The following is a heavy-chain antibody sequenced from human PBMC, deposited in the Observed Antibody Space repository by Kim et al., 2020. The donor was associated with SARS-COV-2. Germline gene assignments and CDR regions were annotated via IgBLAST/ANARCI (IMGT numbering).Heavy chain of an antibody. Sequence: ASVKVSCKASGYTFTSYAMNWVRQAPGQGLEWMGWINTNTGNPTYAQGFTGRFVFSLDTSVSTAYLQISSLKAEDTAVYYCARGGALWQQRGGYYYYGMDVWGQGTTVTVSS. D-gene: IGHD6-13*01. CDR2: INTNTGNP. J-gene: IGHJ6*02. V-gene: IGHV7-4-1*02. CDR1: GYTFTSYA. CDR3: ARGGALWQQRGGYYYYGMDV.